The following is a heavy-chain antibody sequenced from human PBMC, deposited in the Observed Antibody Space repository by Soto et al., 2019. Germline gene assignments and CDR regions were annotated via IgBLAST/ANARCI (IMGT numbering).Heavy chain of an antibody. CDR1: GFSLTTSGVG. D-gene: IGHD6-13*01. Sequence: SGPTLVNPTQTLTLTCTFSGFSLTTSGVGVGWIRQPPGKALEWLAVIYWDDDKRYSPSLRSRLTITKETSKNRVVLTMTNMDPVDTATYYCARRLSSRGSNRFDPWGQGTLVTVSS. CDR3: ARRLSSRGSNRFDP. J-gene: IGHJ5*02. V-gene: IGHV2-5*02. CDR2: IYWDDDK.